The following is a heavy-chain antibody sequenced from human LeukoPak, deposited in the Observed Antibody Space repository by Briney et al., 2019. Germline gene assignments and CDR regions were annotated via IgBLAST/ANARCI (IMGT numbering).Heavy chain of an antibody. J-gene: IGHJ6*03. D-gene: IGHD2-15*01. CDR2: IIPILGIA. CDR3: AREECSGGSCYTLLYYYMDV. CDR1: GYTFTSYG. Sequence: GASVKVSCKASGYTFTSYGISWVRQAPGQGLEWMGRIIPILGIANYAQKFQGRVTITADKSTSTAYMELSSLRSEDTAVYYCAREECSGGSCYTLLYYYMDVWAKGPRSPSP. V-gene: IGHV1-69*04.